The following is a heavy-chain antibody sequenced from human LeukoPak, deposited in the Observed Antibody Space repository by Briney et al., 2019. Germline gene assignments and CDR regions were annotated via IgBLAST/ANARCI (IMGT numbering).Heavy chain of an antibody. J-gene: IGHJ5*02. Sequence: PSETLSLTCTVSGGSISSYYWSCIRQPPGKGLEWIGYIYYSGSTNYNPSLKSRVTISVDTSKNQFSLKLSSVTAADTAVYYCARDLYYYDSSGYPEYNWFDPWGQGTLVTVSS. CDR3: ARDLYYYDSSGYPEYNWFDP. D-gene: IGHD3-22*01. CDR2: IYYSGST. V-gene: IGHV4-59*01. CDR1: GGSISSYY.